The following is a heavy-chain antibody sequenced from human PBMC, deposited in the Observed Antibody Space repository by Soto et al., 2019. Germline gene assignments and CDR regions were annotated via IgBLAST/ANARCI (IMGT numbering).Heavy chain of an antibody. CDR3: ARALSVVPAAKYFDY. D-gene: IGHD2-2*01. CDR1: GGSISIYY. Sequence: SETLSLTCTVSGGSISIYYWSWVRQRPGKGLEWIGYIYYSGSTNYNPSLKSRVTISVDTSKNQFSLKLSSVTAADTAVYYCARALSVVPAAKYFDYWGQGTLVTVSS. V-gene: IGHV4-59*01. CDR2: IYYSGST. J-gene: IGHJ4*02.